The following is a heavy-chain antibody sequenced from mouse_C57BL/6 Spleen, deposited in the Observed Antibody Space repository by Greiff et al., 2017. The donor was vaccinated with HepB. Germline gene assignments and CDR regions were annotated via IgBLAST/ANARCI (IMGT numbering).Heavy chain of an antibody. Sequence: QVQLQQPGAELVKPGASVKMSCKASGYTFTSYWITWVKQRPGQGLEWIGDIYPGSGSTNYNEKFKSKATLTVDTSSSTAYMQLSSLTSEDSAVYYCASGTTVHGAMDYWGQGTSVTVSS. D-gene: IGHD1-1*01. CDR1: GYTFTSYW. J-gene: IGHJ4*01. V-gene: IGHV1-55*01. CDR2: IYPGSGST. CDR3: ASGTTVHGAMDY.